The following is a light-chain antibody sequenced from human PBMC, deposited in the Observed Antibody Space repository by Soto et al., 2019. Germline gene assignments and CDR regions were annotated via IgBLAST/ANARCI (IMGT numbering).Light chain of an antibody. Sequence: EIVLTQSPGTLSLSPGERATLSCRASQSVSSSHLAWYQQKPGLAPRLLIYGASNRATGIPDRFSGGGSGTDFTLTISRLEPEDFAVYYCQQFSSYPLTFGGGTKVDIK. CDR3: QQFSSYPLT. CDR2: GAS. CDR1: QSVSSSH. J-gene: IGKJ4*01. V-gene: IGKV3-20*01.